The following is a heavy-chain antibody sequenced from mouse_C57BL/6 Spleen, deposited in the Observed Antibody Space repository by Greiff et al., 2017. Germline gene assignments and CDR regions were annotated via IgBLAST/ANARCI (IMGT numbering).Heavy chain of an antibody. CDR1: GYTFTDYY. V-gene: IGHV1-26*01. J-gene: IGHJ2*01. D-gene: IGHD1-1*01. Sequence: EVQLQQSGPELVKPGASVKISCKASGYTFTDYYMNWVKQSHGKSLEWIGDINPNNGGTSYNQKFKGKATLTVDKSSSTAYMELRSLTSEDSAVYYCARSDTTVVDYWGQGTTLTVSS. CDR3: ARSDTTVVDY. CDR2: INPNNGGT.